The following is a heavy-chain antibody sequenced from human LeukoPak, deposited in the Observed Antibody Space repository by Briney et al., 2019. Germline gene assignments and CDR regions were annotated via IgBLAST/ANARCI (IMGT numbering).Heavy chain of an antibody. CDR2: INPIGGST. CDR3: ARATRIAAAGYNDAFDI. CDR1: GYTFTSYY. Sequence: ASVKVSCKASGYTFTSYYMHWVRQAPGQGLEWMGIINPIGGSTSYAQKFQGRVTMTRDTSTSTVYMELSSLRSEDTAVYYCARATRIAAAGYNDAFDIWGQGTMVTVSS. J-gene: IGHJ3*02. D-gene: IGHD6-13*01. V-gene: IGHV1-46*01.